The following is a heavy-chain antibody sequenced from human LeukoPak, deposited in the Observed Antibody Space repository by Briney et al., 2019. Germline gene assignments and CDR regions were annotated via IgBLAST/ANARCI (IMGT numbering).Heavy chain of an antibody. D-gene: IGHD6-19*01. CDR3: AREGAVAGKVPTV. J-gene: IGHJ4*02. V-gene: IGHV3-53*01. CDR1: GFTFSSYA. Sequence: PGGSLRLSCAASGFTFSSYAMSWVRQAAGKGLECVSVIYSGGSTYYADSVKGRFTISRDNSKNTLYLQMNSLRAEDTAVYYCAREGAVAGKVPTVWGQGTLVTVSS. CDR2: IYSGGST.